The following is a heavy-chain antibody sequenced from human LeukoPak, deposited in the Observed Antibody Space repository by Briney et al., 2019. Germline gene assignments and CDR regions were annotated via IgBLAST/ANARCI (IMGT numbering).Heavy chain of an antibody. J-gene: IGHJ6*02. V-gene: IGHV4-34*01. CDR2: INHSGST. Sequence: SETLSLTCAVYGGSFSGYYWSRIRQPPGKGLEWIGEINHSGSTNYNPSLKSRVTISVDTSKNQFSLKLSSVTAADTAVYYCARGAARPSLYYYGMDVWGQGTTVTVSS. CDR1: GGSFSGYY. CDR3: ARGAARPSLYYYGMDV. D-gene: IGHD6-6*01.